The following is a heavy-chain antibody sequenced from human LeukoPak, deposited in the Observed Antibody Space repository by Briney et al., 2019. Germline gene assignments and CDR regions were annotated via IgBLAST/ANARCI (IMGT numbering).Heavy chain of an antibody. CDR1: GGSISSYY. V-gene: IGHV4-34*01. J-gene: IGHJ6*02. CDR2: INHSGST. D-gene: IGHD3-10*01. CDR3: ARNRRFGEFPYYYYGMDV. Sequence: PSETLSLTCTVSGGSISSYYWSWIRQPPGKGLEWIGEINHSGSTNYNPSLKSRVTISVDTSKNQFSLKLSSVTAADTAVYYCARNRRFGEFPYYYYGMDVWGQGTTVTVSS.